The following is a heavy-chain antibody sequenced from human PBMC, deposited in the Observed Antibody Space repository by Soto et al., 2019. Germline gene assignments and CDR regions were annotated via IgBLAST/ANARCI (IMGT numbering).Heavy chain of an antibody. V-gene: IGHV3-7*04. CDR3: ARGSGSSWTLNPIYYFDY. CDR2: ISQDGRQT. Sequence: GGSLRLSCAASGFIFSSSLMNWVRQAPGKGLEWVAIISQDGRQTFYVDSVKGRFTISRDNAKNSLYLQMNSLRVEDTAVYYCARGSGSSWTLNPIYYFDYWGQGTLVTVSS. D-gene: IGHD6-13*01. J-gene: IGHJ4*02. CDR1: GFIFSSSL.